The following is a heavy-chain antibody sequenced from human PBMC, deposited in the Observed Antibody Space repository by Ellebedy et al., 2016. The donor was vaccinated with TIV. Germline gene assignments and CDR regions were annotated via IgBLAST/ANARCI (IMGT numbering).Heavy chain of an antibody. CDR2: INPNSGGT. J-gene: IGHJ4*02. V-gene: IGHV1-2*02. CDR1: GYTFTGYY. CDR3: ARDWSTFWSGYSSIDY. D-gene: IGHD3-3*01. Sequence: ASVKVSXKASGYTFTGYYMHWVRQAPGQGLEWMGWINPNSGGTNYAQKFQGRVTMTRDTSISTAYMELRSLRSDDTAVYYCARDWSTFWSGYSSIDYWGQGTLVTVSS.